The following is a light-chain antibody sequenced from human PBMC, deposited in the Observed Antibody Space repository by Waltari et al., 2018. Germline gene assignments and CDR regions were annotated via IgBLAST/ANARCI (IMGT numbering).Light chain of an antibody. CDR1: PSVSSY. V-gene: IGKV3-11*01. J-gene: IGKJ1*01. CDR3: QQRSNWPPWT. Sequence: EIVLTQSPATLSLSPGERATLSCRASPSVSSYLAWYQQKPGQAPRLLIYDASNRATGSPARCSGSGSGTDFTLTISSLEPEDFAVYYCQQRSNWPPWTFGQGTKVEIK. CDR2: DAS.